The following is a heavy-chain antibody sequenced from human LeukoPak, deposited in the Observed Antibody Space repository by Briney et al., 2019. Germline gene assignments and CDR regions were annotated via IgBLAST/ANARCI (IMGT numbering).Heavy chain of an antibody. CDR3: ARDFIHRSGEAGY. V-gene: IGHV3-7*05. CDR2: IKADGSEK. CDR1: GFSFSGHW. J-gene: IGHJ4*02. Sequence: GGSLRLSCAASGFSFSGHWMNWVRQPPGKGLEWVANIKADGSEKYYVDSVKGRFTISRDNAKNSLYLQMNSLRAEDTAVYYCARDFIHRSGEAGYWGQGTLVTVSS. D-gene: IGHD3-22*01.